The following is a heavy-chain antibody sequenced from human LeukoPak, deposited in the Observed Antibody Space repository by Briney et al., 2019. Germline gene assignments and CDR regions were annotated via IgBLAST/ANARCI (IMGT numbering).Heavy chain of an antibody. D-gene: IGHD1-1*01. CDR3: AKSLFTSATGTGRAFHI. J-gene: IGHJ3*02. CDR2: ISASGDVT. CDR1: GFTFSSYA. V-gene: IGHV3-23*01. Sequence: GGSLRLSCAASGFTFSSYAMSWVRQAPGKGLEWVSAISASGDVTFYADSLRGRFTISRDNSKSTLYLQMNGLRAEDTAIFYCAKSLFTSATGTGRAFHIWGQGTRVTVSS.